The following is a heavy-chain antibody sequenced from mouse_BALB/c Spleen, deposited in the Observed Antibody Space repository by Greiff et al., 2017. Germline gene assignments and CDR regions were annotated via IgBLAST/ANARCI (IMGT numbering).Heavy chain of an antibody. J-gene: IGHJ3*01. CDR1: GYTFTSYT. CDR3: ARDDFAWFAY. V-gene: IGHV1-4*01. Sequence: QVQLQQSGAELARPGASVKMSCKASGYTFTSYTMHWVKQRPGQGLEWIGYINPSSGYTNYNQKFKDKATLTADKSTSTAYMQLSSLTSEDAAVYYCARDDFAWFAYWGQGTLVTVSA. D-gene: IGHD2-4*01. CDR2: INPSSGYT.